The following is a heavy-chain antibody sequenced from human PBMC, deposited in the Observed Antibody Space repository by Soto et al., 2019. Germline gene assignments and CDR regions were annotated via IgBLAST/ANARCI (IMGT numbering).Heavy chain of an antibody. V-gene: IGHV3-30*18. J-gene: IGHJ4*02. CDR3: AKGVPYYDFWSGYLGDY. D-gene: IGHD3-3*01. CDR2: ISYDGSNK. Sequence: PGGSLRLSCAASGFTFSSYGMHWVRQAPGKGLEWVAVISYDGSNKYYADSVKGRFTISRDNSKNTLYLQMNSLRAEDTAVYYCAKGVPYYDFWSGYLGDYCGQGPLVTVSS. CDR1: GFTFSSYG.